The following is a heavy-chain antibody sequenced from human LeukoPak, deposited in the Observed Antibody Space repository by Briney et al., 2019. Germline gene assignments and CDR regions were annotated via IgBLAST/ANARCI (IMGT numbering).Heavy chain of an antibody. Sequence: GSLRLSCAASGFTFSSYAMHWVRQAPGKGLEWVAVISYDGSNKYYADSVKGRFTISRDNSKNTLYLQMNSLRAEDTAVYYCVKGSKCSGGSCYSARDMDVWGQGTTVTVSS. CDR1: GFTFSSYA. V-gene: IGHV3-30-3*01. CDR3: VKGSKCSGGSCYSARDMDV. D-gene: IGHD2-15*01. J-gene: IGHJ6*02. CDR2: ISYDGSNK.